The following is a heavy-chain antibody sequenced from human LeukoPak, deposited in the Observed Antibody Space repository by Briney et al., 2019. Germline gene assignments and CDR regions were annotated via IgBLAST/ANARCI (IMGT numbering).Heavy chain of an antibody. J-gene: IGHJ4*02. D-gene: IGHD3-22*01. CDR3: AKDGSSYYYIYY. CDR1: GFTFSNYS. CDR2: ITSGSRYI. Sequence: PGGSLRLSCAASGFTFSNYSMNWVRQAPGKGLEWVSSITSGSRYIYYADSVKGRFTVSRDDSKSTLYLQMNSLRADDTAVYYCAKDGSSYYYIYYWGQGTLVTVSS. V-gene: IGHV3-21*01.